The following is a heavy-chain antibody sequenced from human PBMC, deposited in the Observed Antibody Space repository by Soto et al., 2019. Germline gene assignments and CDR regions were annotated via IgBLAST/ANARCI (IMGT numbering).Heavy chain of an antibody. D-gene: IGHD2-15*01. CDR3: ARLVVDAFDI. CDR2: IFYSGTT. Sequence: TLSLTCIVSGGSLSSYSWSWIRQPPGKGLEWIGNIFYSGTTNYNPSLKSRVIISLDTSKNQFSLRLSSMTAADTAVYYCARLVVDAFDIWGQGTMVTVSS. J-gene: IGHJ3*02. V-gene: IGHV4-59*08. CDR1: GGSLSSYS.